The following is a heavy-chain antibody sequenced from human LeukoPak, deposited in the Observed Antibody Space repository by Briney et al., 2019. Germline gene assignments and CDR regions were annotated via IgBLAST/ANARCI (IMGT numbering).Heavy chain of an antibody. D-gene: IGHD2-21*02. V-gene: IGHV4-39*01. CDR3: ARGPYCGGDCWAGAFDI. Sequence: PSETLSLTCTVSGGSISSSSYYWGWIRQPPGKGLEWIGSIYYSGSTYYNPSLKSRVTISVDTSKNQFSLKLSSVTAADTAVYYRARGPYCGGDCWAGAFDIWGQGTMVTVSS. J-gene: IGHJ3*02. CDR1: GGSISSSSYY. CDR2: IYYSGST.